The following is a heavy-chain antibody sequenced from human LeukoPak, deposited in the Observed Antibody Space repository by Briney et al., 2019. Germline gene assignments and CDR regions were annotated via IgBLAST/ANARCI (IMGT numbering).Heavy chain of an antibody. CDR3: AKNGYYYDSTWDY. V-gene: IGHV3-33*06. J-gene: IGHJ4*02. CDR1: GFTFSSYG. CDR2: IWYDGSNK. Sequence: PGRSLRLSCAASGFTFSSYGMHWVRQAPGKGLEWVAVIWYDGSNKYYADSVKGRFTISRDNSKNTLYLQMNSLRAEDTAVYYCAKNGYYYDSTWDYWGQGTLVTVSS. D-gene: IGHD3-22*01.